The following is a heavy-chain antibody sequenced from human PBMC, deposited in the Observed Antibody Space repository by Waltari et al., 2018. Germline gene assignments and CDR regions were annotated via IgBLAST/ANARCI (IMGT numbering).Heavy chain of an antibody. CDR2: ITPNGDGT. V-gene: IGHV1-2*02. D-gene: IGHD6-19*01. CDR1: GFIFTHYW. J-gene: IGHJ4*02. Sequence: QVQLMQSGAEVKKPGASVKVSCRASGFIFTHYWMHWVRQAPGQGLGWRGWITPNGDGTNYAQKFQDRVTMTRDTSINTAYMELSSLRSDDTAMYYCARDLAGDKKSFDYWGQGTLVTVSS. CDR3: ARDLAGDKKSFDY.